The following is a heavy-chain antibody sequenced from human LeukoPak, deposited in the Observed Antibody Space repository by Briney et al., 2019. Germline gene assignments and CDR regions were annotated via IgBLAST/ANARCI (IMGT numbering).Heavy chain of an antibody. CDR3: ATGGGVPAAIFHYYYYMDV. V-gene: IGHV1-46*03. CDR2: INPSGGST. Sequence: GASVKVSCKASGYTFTSYYMHWVRQAPGQGLEWMGIINPSGGSTSYAQKFQGRVTMTRDTSTSTVYMELSSLRSEDTAVYYCATGGGVPAAIFHYYYYMDVWGKGTTVTVSS. CDR1: GYTFTSYY. J-gene: IGHJ6*03. D-gene: IGHD2-2*01.